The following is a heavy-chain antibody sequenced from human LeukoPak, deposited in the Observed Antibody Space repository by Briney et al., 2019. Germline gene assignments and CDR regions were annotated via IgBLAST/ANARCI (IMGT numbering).Heavy chain of an antibody. Sequence: SQTLSLTCTVSGGSISSGDYYWSWIRQPPGKGLEWIGQIYYSGSIYYNPSLKSRVTISVDSSKNQFSLKLISVTAADTAVYYCARRDQTVGSGFDYWGQGTLVTVSS. CDR1: GGSISSGDYY. D-gene: IGHD3-10*01. CDR3: ARRDQTVGSGFDY. J-gene: IGHJ4*02. V-gene: IGHV4-30-4*01. CDR2: IYYSGSI.